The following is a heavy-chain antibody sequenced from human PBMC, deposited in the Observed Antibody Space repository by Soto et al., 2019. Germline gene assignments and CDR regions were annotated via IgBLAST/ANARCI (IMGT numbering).Heavy chain of an antibody. D-gene: IGHD3-10*01. CDR1: GGSFSGYY. J-gene: IGHJ4*02. CDR2: INHSGST. CDR3: ARASGKKDYYGSGSYYPYSPYYFDY. Sequence: PSETLSLTCAVYGGSFSGYYWSWIRQPPGKGLEWIGEINHSGSTNYNPSLKSRVTISVDTSKNQFSLKLSSVTAADTAVYYCARASGKKDYYGSGSYYPYSPYYFDYWGQGTLVTVSS. V-gene: IGHV4-34*01.